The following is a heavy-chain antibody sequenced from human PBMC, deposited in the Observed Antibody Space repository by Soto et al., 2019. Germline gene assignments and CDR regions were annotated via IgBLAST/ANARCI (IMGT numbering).Heavy chain of an antibody. J-gene: IGHJ1*01. D-gene: IGHD3-22*01. CDR3: AHSGYYESSGSEYLQH. CDR2: IYWNDDK. V-gene: IGHV2-5*01. Sequence: SGPTLVNPTQTLTLTCTFSGFSLSTSGVGVGWIRQPPGKALEWLALIYWNDDKRYSPSLKSRLTITKDTSKNQVVLTMTNMDPVDTATYYCAHSGYYESSGSEYLQHWGQGTLVTAPQ. CDR1: GFSLSTSGVG.